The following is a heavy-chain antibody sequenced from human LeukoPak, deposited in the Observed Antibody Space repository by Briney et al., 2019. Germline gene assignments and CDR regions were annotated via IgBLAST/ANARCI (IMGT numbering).Heavy chain of an antibody. V-gene: IGHV1-46*01. Sequence: ASVKVSCKAFGYTFTSNYMHWVRQAPGQGPEWMGVISPSGGSTTYAQKFQGRVTLTRDMSTSTDYLELSSLRSEDTAVYYCARDSPGSGYYFDYWGQGTLVTVSS. J-gene: IGHJ4*02. CDR1: GYTFTSNY. D-gene: IGHD3-22*01. CDR3: ARDSPGSGYYFDY. CDR2: ISPSGGST.